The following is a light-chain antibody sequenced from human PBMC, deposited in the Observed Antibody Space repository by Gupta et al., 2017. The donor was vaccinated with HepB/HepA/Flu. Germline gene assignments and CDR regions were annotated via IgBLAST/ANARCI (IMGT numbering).Light chain of an antibody. J-gene: IGKJ2*01. CDR1: QSINTY. Sequence: DIQLPQSPSSLSASVGDRVTITCRASQSINTYLNWYQKKPGKAPKLLIYGASTLQSGVPSMFSGSGSGKDSIPTINRLQHEDFATYYCQHSYWPPFTFGHGTKLDIK. V-gene: IGKV1-39*01. CDR2: GAS. CDR3: QHSYWPPFT.